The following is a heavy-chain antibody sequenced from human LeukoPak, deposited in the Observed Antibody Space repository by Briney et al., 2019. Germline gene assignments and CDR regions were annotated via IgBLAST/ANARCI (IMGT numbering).Heavy chain of an antibody. V-gene: IGHV4-59*01. Sequence: SETLSLTCTVSGGSISSYYWSWIRQPPGKGLEWIGYIYYSGSTNYNPSLKSRVTISADTSKNQFSLKLSSVTAADTAVYYCARDVMITFGGVIVTYFDYWGQGTLVTVSS. J-gene: IGHJ4*02. CDR1: GGSISSYY. CDR3: ARDVMITFGGVIVTYFDY. D-gene: IGHD3-16*02. CDR2: IYYSGST.